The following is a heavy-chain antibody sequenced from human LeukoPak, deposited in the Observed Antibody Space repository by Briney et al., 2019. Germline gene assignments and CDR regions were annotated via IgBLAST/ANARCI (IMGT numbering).Heavy chain of an antibody. CDR2: ISPYNGNT. V-gene: IGHV1-18*01. CDR3: AREGEGEDGTGHHNWYFDL. D-gene: IGHD2-8*02. J-gene: IGHJ2*01. CDR1: GGTFSSYA. Sequence: GASVKVSFKASGGTFSSYAMSWVRQAPGQGLEWMGWISPYNGNTIYAQKFQGRVTMITDTSTSTAYMDLRSLTSDDTAMYYCAREGEGEDGTGHHNWYFDLWGRGTLVTVSS.